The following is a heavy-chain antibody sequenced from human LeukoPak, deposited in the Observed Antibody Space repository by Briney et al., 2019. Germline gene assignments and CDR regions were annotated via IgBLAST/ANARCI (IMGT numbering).Heavy chain of an antibody. V-gene: IGHV1-3*01. Sequence: VASVKVSCKGSGYTFSSYAMHWVRQAPGQRLEWMGWINAGNGDTKYSQKFQGRVTITRDTSATTAYMELSSLRSEDTAVYYCARGIASPYGDPYYYGMDVWGQGTTVTVSS. CDR2: INAGNGDT. CDR3: ARGIASPYGDPYYYGMDV. CDR1: GYTFSSYA. D-gene: IGHD4-17*01. J-gene: IGHJ6*02.